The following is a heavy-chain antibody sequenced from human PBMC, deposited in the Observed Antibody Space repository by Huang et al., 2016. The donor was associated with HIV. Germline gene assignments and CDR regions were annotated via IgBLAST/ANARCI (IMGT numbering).Heavy chain of an antibody. CDR3: ARLIGSPSFYYGLDV. V-gene: IGHV5-51*01. CDR2: ICPGDSDT. CDR1: GYRFRSNW. D-gene: IGHD3-10*01. J-gene: IGHJ6*02. Sequence: EVQLVQSGAEVKKPGESLKISCKGSGYRFRSNWIGWVRQMPGNGLEWMGIICPGDSDTRYSPSYQVQVTSSADKSINTAYLQWSSLKASDTAMYYCARLIGSPSFYYGLDVWGQGTTVTVSS.